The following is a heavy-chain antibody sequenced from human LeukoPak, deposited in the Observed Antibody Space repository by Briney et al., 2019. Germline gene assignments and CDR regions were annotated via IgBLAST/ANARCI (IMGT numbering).Heavy chain of an antibody. V-gene: IGHV3-33*08. CDR3: ARTSLNLDAFDI. J-gene: IGHJ3*02. CDR1: GFTFSSYG. CDR2: IWYDGSNK. D-gene: IGHD1-14*01. Sequence: GGSLRLSCAASGFTFSSYGMHWVRQAPGKGLEWVAVIWYDGSNKYYADSVKGRFTISRDNSKNTLYLQMNSLRAEDTAVYYCARTSLNLDAFDIWGQGTMVTVSS.